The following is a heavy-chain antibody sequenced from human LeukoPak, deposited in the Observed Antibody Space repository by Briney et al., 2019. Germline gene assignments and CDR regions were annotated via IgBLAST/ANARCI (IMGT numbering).Heavy chain of an antibody. V-gene: IGHV3-30-3*01. J-gene: IGHJ4*02. CDR2: ISHDRSNN. CDR1: GFTFSNYA. D-gene: IGHD5-18*01. CDR3: AKDPSHSGGTAMPKGY. Sequence: GGSLRLSCAASGFTFSNYAMHWARQAPGKGLEWVAFISHDRSNNCHADSVKGRFTISRDNSKNTLYLQMNSLRAEDTAVYYCAKDPSHSGGTAMPKGYWGQGTLVTVSS.